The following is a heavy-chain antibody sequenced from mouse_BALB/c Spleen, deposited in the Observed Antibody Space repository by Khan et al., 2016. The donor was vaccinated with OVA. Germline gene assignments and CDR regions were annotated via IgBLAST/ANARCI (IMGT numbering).Heavy chain of an antibody. Sequence: QVQLQQSGAELAKPGASVKMSCKASGYTFINYWILWVKQRPGQGLEWIGYINPSTGYTEYNQNFKDQATLTSDNSSSTAYMQLSSQTSENSAVYYCARRGLRWDFDYWGQGTTLTVSS. J-gene: IGHJ2*01. CDR1: GYTFINYW. V-gene: IGHV1-7*01. CDR3: ARRGLRWDFDY. CDR2: INPSTGYT. D-gene: IGHD1-1*01.